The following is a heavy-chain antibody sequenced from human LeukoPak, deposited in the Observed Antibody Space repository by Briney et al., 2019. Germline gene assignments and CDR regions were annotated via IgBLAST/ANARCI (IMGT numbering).Heavy chain of an antibody. V-gene: IGHV3-48*03. J-gene: IGHJ4*02. Sequence: PGGSLRLSCAASGFTFSSYEMNWVRQAPGKGLEWVSYISSSGSTIYYADSVKGRFTISRDSAKNSLYLQMNSLRAEDTAVYYCARDREGYPDYWGQGTLVTVSS. CDR3: ARDREGYPDY. CDR1: GFTFSSYE. D-gene: IGHD1-1*01. CDR2: ISSSGSTI.